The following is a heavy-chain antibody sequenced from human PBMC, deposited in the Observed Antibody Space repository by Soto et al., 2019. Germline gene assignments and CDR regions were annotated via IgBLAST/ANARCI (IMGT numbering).Heavy chain of an antibody. J-gene: IGHJ4*02. D-gene: IGHD2-15*01. CDR2: IYYSGST. CDR1: GGSISSSSYY. CDR3: ARHVWGYCSGGSCYIDY. V-gene: IGHV4-39*01. Sequence: QLQLQESGPGLVKPSETLSLTCTVSGGSISSSSYYWGWIRQPPGKGLEWIGSIYYSGSTYYNPSLKSRVTISVDTSKNQFSLKLSSVTAADTAVYYWARHVWGYCSGGSCYIDYWGQGTLVTVSS.